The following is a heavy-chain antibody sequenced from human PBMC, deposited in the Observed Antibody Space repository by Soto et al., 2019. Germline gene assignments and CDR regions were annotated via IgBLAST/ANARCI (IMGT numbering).Heavy chain of an antibody. CDR3: ARAHMLSFDY. V-gene: IGHV5-51*01. CDR2: IYPGDSDT. J-gene: IGHJ4*02. CDR1: GYSFTTYW. D-gene: IGHD2-8*01. Sequence: RGESLKISCKGSGYSFTTYWIGWVRQMPGKGLEWMGVIYPGDSDTRYSPSFQGQVTISADKSISTAYLQWSSLKASDTAIYYCARAHMLSFDYWGQGILVTVSS.